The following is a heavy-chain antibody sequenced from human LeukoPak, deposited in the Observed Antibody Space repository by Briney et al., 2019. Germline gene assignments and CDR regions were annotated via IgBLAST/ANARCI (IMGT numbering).Heavy chain of an antibody. D-gene: IGHD2-21*02. CDR3: AFCGGDCYYYFDY. Sequence: GWSLTLSCPASGFTFSSYGMHWVRQAPGKGLAWVAFIRYDGSNKYYADSGKGRFPISRDNSKNTLYLQMNSLRAEDTAVYYCAFCGGDCYYYFDYWGQGTLVTVSS. CDR2: IRYDGSNK. J-gene: IGHJ4*02. CDR1: GFTFSSYG. V-gene: IGHV3-30*02.